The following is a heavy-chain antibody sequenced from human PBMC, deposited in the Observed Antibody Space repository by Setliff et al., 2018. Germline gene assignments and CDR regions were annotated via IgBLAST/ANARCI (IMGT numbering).Heavy chain of an antibody. J-gene: IGHJ4*02. CDR1: GFTFNSYA. D-gene: IGHD3-3*01. CDR3: VRDSLSSLYNFWSGCPDY. CDR2: ISYDGINK. V-gene: IGHV3-30*01. Sequence: GSLRLSCAASGFTFNSYAMHWVRQAPGKGLEWLAVISYDGINKYYADSVRGRFTISRDNSKNTLFLQMNSLRTDDTAVFYCVRDSLSSLYNFWSGCPDYWGQGTLVTVSS.